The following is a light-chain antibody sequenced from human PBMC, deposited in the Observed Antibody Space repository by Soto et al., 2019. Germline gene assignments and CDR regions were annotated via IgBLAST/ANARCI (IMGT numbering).Light chain of an antibody. V-gene: IGKV3-15*01. CDR2: GAS. CDR3: RQLNYCPRIT. CDR1: QSVGTN. Sequence: DIVMTQSPGTLSVSPGERATLSCRASQSVGTNLAWYQQRPGQAPRLLVYGASTRASGIPPRFSGSGSGTDFTLTISSLQSEDFAVYYCRQLNYCPRITFGQGTRLEIK. J-gene: IGKJ5*01.